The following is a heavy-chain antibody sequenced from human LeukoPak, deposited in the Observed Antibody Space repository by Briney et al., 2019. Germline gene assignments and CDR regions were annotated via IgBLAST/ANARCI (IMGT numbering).Heavy chain of an antibody. CDR1: RYTFTSYD. J-gene: IGHJ6*02. V-gene: IGHV1-8*01. Sequence: ASVKVSCKASRYTFTSYDINWVRQATGQGLEWLGWMNPNSGNTGYAQKFQGRVTMTRNTSISTAYMELSSLRSEDTAVYYCARMGRSSSWYWVNYYYYYGMDVWGQGTKVTVSS. D-gene: IGHD6-13*01. CDR2: MNPNSGNT. CDR3: ARMGRSSSWYWVNYYYYYGMDV.